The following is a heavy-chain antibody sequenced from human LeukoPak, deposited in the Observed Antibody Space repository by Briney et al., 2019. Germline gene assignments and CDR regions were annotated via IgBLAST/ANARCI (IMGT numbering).Heavy chain of an antibody. D-gene: IGHD2-15*01. Sequence: PGGSLRLSCAASGFTFDDYAMHWVRQAPGKGLEWVSGISWNSGSIGYADSVKGRFTISRDSAKNSLYLQMNSLRAEDTALYYCAKDPLGYPTYYFDYWGQGTLVTVSS. CDR1: GFTFDDYA. V-gene: IGHV3-9*01. CDR3: AKDPLGYPTYYFDY. CDR2: ISWNSGSI. J-gene: IGHJ4*02.